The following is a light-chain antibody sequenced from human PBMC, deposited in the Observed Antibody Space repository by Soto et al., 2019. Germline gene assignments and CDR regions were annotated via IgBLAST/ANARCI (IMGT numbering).Light chain of an antibody. Sequence: QSVLTQPASVSGSPGQSITISCSRTSSDVGTYNLVSWYQQYPGKAPGLMIYEVTKRPSGVSNRFSGSKSGNTASLTISGLQPEDEADYYCCSYAGSSSSIFGNGTKAPS. CDR1: SSDVGTYNL. J-gene: IGLJ1*01. CDR2: EVT. CDR3: CSYAGSSSSI. V-gene: IGLV2-23*02.